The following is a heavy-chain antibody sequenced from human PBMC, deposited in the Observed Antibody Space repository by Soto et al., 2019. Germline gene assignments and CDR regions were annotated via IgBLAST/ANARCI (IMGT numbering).Heavy chain of an antibody. CDR3: ARTLTYDFWSGSSGAFDI. CDR2: INPNSGGT. V-gene: IGHV1-2*02. CDR1: GYTFTGYY. J-gene: IGHJ3*02. Sequence: ASVKVSCKASGYTFTGYYMHWVRQAPGQGLEWMGWINPNSGGTNYAQKFQGRVTMTRDTSISTAYMELSRLRSDDTAVYYCARTLTYDFWSGSSGAFDIWGQGKMVNVSS. D-gene: IGHD3-3*01.